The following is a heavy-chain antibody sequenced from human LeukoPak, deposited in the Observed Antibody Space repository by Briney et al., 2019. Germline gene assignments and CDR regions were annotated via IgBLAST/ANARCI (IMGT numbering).Heavy chain of an antibody. V-gene: IGHV3-48*03. CDR1: GFPFSSFE. Sequence: PGGSLRLSCAASGFPFSSFEMNWVRQAPGKGLEWVSYISDSGGTTYYADSVKGRFTISRDNAKNTLYLQMNSLRAEDTAVYYCAREGDPRDYYDSSGYPEGFDYWGQGTLVTVSS. CDR2: ISDSGGTT. D-gene: IGHD3-22*01. CDR3: AREGDPRDYYDSSGYPEGFDY. J-gene: IGHJ4*02.